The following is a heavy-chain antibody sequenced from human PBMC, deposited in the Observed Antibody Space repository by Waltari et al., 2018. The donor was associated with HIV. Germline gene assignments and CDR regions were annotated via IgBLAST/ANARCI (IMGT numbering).Heavy chain of an antibody. CDR2: IDMNGEI. CDR3: ARMHRYYGSEQSRYFYFGMDV. Sequence: EVQLVESGGNLTQAGGSLRLSCAVSGSTVSDHYMSWVRRAPGKGLDGVSVIDMNGEIYYTESVKGRFTIFRDNSKNTLYLRMISLRAEDTAVYYCARMHRYYGSEQSRYFYFGMDVWGQGTTVTVYS. V-gene: IGHV3-53*01. J-gene: IGHJ6*02. CDR1: GSTVSDHY. D-gene: IGHD3-10*01.